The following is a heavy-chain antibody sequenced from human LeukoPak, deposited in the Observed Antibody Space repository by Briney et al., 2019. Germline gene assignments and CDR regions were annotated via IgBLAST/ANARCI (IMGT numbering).Heavy chain of an antibody. CDR3: ARVTGGEGMAVDY. Sequence: SETLSLTCTVSGGSISSYYWSWIRQPPGKGLEWIGCIYYSGSTNYNPSLKSRVTISVDTSKNQFSLKLSSVTAADTAVYYCARVTGGEGMAVDYWGQGTLVTVSS. V-gene: IGHV4-59*01. CDR2: IYYSGST. J-gene: IGHJ4*02. CDR1: GGSISSYY. D-gene: IGHD3-16*01.